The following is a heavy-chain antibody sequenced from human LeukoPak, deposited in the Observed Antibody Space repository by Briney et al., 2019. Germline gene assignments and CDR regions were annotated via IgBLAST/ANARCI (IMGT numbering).Heavy chain of an antibody. J-gene: IGHJ6*03. CDR3: ARGPRYYDSRGYYYIAPYYYYMDV. CDR1: GYTFTSYG. Sequence: GASVKVSCKASGYTFTSYGISWVRQAPGQGLEWMGWISAYNGNTNYAQRLQGSVTMTTDTSTSTAYMELRSLRSDDTAVYYCARGPRYYDSRGYYYIAPYYYYMDVWGKGTTVTVSS. D-gene: IGHD3-22*01. V-gene: IGHV1-18*01. CDR2: ISAYNGNT.